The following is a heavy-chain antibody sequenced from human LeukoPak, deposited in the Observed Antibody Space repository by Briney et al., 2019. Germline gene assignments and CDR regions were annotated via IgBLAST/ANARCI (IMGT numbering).Heavy chain of an antibody. V-gene: IGHV4-34*01. D-gene: IGHD3-9*01. CDR3: ARLGILTGYYKWGYFDY. Sequence: SETLSLTCAVYGGSFSGYYWSWIRQPPGKGREWVGEINHSGSTNYNPSLKSRVTISVDTSKDQFSLKLSSVTAADTAVYYCARLGILTGYYKWGYFDYWGQGTLVTVSS. CDR1: GGSFSGYY. CDR2: INHSGST. J-gene: IGHJ4*02.